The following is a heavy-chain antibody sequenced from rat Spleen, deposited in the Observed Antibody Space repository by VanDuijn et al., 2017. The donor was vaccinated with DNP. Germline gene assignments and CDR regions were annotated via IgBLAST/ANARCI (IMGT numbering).Heavy chain of an antibody. D-gene: IGHD5-1*01. CDR2: ISIRGGSP. Sequence: EVQLVESGGGLVQPGRSLKLSCAVAGFTFSSFPMAWVRQAPTRGLEWVATISIRGGSPHYRDSVRGRFTVSRDNTKSTLYLQMDSLRSEDTATYYCARLGARGYYWYFDVWGPGTMVTVSS. J-gene: IGHJ1*01. CDR3: ARLGARGYYWYFDV. CDR1: GFTFSSFP. V-gene: IGHV5-46*01.